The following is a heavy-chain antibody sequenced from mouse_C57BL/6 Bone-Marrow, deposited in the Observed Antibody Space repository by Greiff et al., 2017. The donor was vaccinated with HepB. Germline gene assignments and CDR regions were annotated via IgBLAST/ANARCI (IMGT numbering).Heavy chain of an antibody. CDR2: IYPGDGDT. CDR1: GYSFSSYW. J-gene: IGHJ2*01. Sequence: QVQLQQSGAELVKPGASVKISCKASGYSFSSYWWNWVKQRPGKGLEWIGQIYPGDGDTNYNGKFKGKATLTADKSSSTAYMQLSSLTSEDSAVYFCARTGTTDYWGQGTTLAVS. V-gene: IGHV1-80*01. D-gene: IGHD4-1*01. CDR3: ARTGTTDY.